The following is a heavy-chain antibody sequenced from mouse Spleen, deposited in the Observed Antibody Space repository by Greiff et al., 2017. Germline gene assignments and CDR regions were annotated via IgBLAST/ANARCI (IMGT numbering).Heavy chain of an antibody. CDR3: ARDGGYFDY. V-gene: IGHV1-82*01. J-gene: IGHJ2*01. Sequence: QVQLQQSGAELMKPGASVKISCKASGYAFSSSWMNWVKQRPGKGLEWIGRIYPGDGDTNYNGKFKGKATLTADKSSSTAYMQLSSLTSEDSAVYFCARDGGYFDYWGQGTTLTVSS. CDR1: GYAFSSSW. CDR2: IYPGDGDT.